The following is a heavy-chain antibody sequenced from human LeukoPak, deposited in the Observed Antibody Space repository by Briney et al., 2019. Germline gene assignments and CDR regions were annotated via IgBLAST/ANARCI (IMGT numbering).Heavy chain of an antibody. CDR2: ISAYNGNT. J-gene: IGHJ4*02. Sequence: ASVKVSCKASGYTFTSYGISWVRQAPGQGLEWKGWISAYNGNTNYAQKLQGRVTMTTDTSTRTAYMELRSLRSDDTAVYYCARAVRGSSWQYYFDYWGQGTLVTVSS. D-gene: IGHD6-13*01. V-gene: IGHV1-18*01. CDR1: GYTFTSYG. CDR3: ARAVRGSSWQYYFDY.